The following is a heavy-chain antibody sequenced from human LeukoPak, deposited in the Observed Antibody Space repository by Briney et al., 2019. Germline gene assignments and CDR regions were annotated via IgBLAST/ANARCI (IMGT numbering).Heavy chain of an antibody. CDR3: ARSKGDCGGDCTYYFDY. J-gene: IGHJ4*02. V-gene: IGHV3-74*01. D-gene: IGHD2-21*02. CDR2: INSDGSST. CDR1: GFTFSIYW. Sequence: GGSLRLSCAASGFTFSIYWMHWVRQAPGKGLVWVARINSDGSSTSYADSVKGRFTIARDNAKNTLYLQMNSMRAEDTAVYYCARSKGDCGGDCTYYFDYWGQGTLVNVSS.